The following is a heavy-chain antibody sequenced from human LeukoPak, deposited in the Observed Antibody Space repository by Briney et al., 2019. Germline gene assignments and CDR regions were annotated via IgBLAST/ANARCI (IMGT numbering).Heavy chain of an antibody. Sequence: PGGSLRLSCAASGFTISTKYMSWVRQAPGKGLEWVSVIYSGGRTYYAGSVKCRFTIPRDNSKNTLYLQMNSLRSEDTAVYYCARERAVAGLFDYWGQGSLVTVSS. V-gene: IGHV3-66*01. J-gene: IGHJ4*02. CDR1: GFTISTKY. CDR3: ARERAVAGLFDY. D-gene: IGHD6-19*01. CDR2: IYSGGRT.